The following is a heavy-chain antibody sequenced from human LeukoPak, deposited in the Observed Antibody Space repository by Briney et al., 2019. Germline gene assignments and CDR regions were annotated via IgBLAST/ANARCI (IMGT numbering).Heavy chain of an antibody. D-gene: IGHD3-10*01. CDR1: GFKFEEYA. J-gene: IGHJ6*02. Sequence: GGSLRLSCVGSGFKFEEYAMHWVRQRPGKGPEWVSGISWSSDNIGYADSVKGRFTISRDNAKNSLYLQMNSLRAEDTALYYCAKDIRYYYGSGSYRSNYYYGMDVWGQGTTVTVSS. CDR2: ISWSSDNI. CDR3: AKDIRYYYGSGSYRSNYYYGMDV. V-gene: IGHV3-9*01.